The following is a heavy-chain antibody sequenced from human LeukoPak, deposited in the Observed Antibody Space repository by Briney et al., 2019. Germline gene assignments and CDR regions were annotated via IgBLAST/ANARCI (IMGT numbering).Heavy chain of an antibody. J-gene: IGHJ4*02. CDR1: GFTFSSYA. CDR2: ISYDGSNK. V-gene: IGHV3-30*04. D-gene: IGHD3-22*01. Sequence: DPGRSLRLSCAASGFTFSSYAMHWVRQAPGKGLEWVAVISYDGSNKYYADSVKGRFTISRDNSKNTLYLQMNSLIAEDTAVYYCARDFYDSSGYYFDYWGQGTLVTVSS. CDR3: ARDFYDSSGYYFDY.